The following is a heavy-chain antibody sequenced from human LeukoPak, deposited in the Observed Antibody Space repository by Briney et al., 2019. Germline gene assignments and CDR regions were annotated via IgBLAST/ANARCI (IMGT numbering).Heavy chain of an antibody. J-gene: IGHJ4*02. V-gene: IGHV7-4-1*02. CDR1: GYTFTSYA. Sequence: ASVKVSCKASGYTFTSYAMNWVRQAPGQGLEWMGWINTNTGNPTYAQGFTGRFVFSLDTSVSTAYLQISSLKAEDTAVYYCARYNSGSYYRKSTDLDYWGQGTLVTVSS. CDR3: ARYNSGSYYRKSTDLDY. D-gene: IGHD3-10*01. CDR2: INTNTGNP.